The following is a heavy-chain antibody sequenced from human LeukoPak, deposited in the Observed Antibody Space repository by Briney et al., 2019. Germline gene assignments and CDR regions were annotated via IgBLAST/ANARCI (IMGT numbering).Heavy chain of an antibody. V-gene: IGHV1-3*01. D-gene: IGHD6-13*01. CDR1: GYIFTSCT. CDR3: ARDRTADGMFDY. J-gene: IGHJ4*02. Sequence: ASVKVSCKASGYIFTSCTMHWVRQAPGQRLEWMGRINAGNGNTKYSQNFQGSVTITRDTSASTAYMELSSLRSEDTAVYYCARDRTADGMFDYWGQGTLVTVSS. CDR2: INAGNGNT.